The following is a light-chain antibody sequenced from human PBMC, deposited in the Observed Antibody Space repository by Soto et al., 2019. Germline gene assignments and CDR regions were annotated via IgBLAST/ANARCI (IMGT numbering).Light chain of an antibody. V-gene: IGKV1-27*01. CDR2: SAS. CDR1: RDISSS. J-gene: IGKJ2*01. Sequence: QMTQSPSSLSASVGDRVTITCRASRDISSSLAWYQQQPGNVPKILIYSASTLHAGVQSRFSGSGSGTFFTITINSLQHEDVETYYWQKYNSAPNTFGRGTRLEIK. CDR3: QKYNSAPNT.